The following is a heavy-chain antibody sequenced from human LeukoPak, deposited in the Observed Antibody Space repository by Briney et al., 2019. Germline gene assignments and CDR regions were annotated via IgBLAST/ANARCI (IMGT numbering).Heavy chain of an antibody. V-gene: IGHV3-53*01. CDR1: GFTVSTNF. D-gene: IGHD2-8*02. CDR2: MYSGGST. CDR3: ARGYCTGTNCLVDY. Sequence: GGSLRLSCAASGFTVSTNFMNSVRQAPGKGLEWVSIMYSGGSTYYADSVKGRFTISRDDSKNTVCLQMNSLRADDTAMYYCARGYCTGTNCLVDYWGQGTLVTVSS. J-gene: IGHJ4*02.